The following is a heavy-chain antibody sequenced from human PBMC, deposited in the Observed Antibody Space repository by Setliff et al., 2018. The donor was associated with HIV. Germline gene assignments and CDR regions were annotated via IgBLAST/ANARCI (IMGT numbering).Heavy chain of an antibody. CDR3: AKDTGVFGVVGPPEY. CDR1: GGTFSSYA. J-gene: IGHJ4*02. V-gene: IGHV1-69*06. Sequence: SVKVSCKASGGTFSSYAINWVRQAPGQGLEWMGRIIFIFGTANYAQKFQGRVTITADKSTSTTYMDLSSLRSEDTAVYYCAKDTGVFGVVGPPEYWGQGTLVTVSS. D-gene: IGHD3-3*01. CDR2: IIFIFGTA.